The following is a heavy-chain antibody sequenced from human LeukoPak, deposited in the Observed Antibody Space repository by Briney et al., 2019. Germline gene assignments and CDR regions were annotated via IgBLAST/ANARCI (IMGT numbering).Heavy chain of an antibody. Sequence: PGGSLRLSCAASGFTFRSYAMHWVRQAPGKGLEWVAVISYDGSNKYYADSVKGRFTISRDNSKNTLYLQMNSLRAEDTAVYYCARGGPLSYSGSLYGAFDIWGQGTMVTVSS. D-gene: IGHD1-26*01. CDR3: ARGGPLSYSGSLYGAFDI. J-gene: IGHJ3*02. V-gene: IGHV3-30-3*01. CDR1: GFTFRSYA. CDR2: ISYDGSNK.